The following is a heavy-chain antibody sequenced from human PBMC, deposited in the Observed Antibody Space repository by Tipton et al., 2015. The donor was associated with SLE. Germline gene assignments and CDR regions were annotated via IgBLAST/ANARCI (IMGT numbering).Heavy chain of an antibody. J-gene: IGHJ4*02. CDR2: IYNSGGT. CDR1: GGSIGSYY. Sequence: GLVKPSETLSLTCSVSGGSIGSYYWSWIRQPPGKGLEWIGYIYNSGGTDYSPSLKSRVTISADTSKNQFSLKLSSVTAADTGVYYCARGNPGESYDYWGQGTLVTVSS. V-gene: IGHV4-59*12. CDR3: ARGNPGESYDY. D-gene: IGHD3-16*01.